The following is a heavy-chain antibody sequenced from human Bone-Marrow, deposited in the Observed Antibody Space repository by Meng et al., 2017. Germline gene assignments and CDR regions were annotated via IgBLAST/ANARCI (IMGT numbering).Heavy chain of an antibody. CDR1: GGSISSGNHY. CDR2: IYYSGST. D-gene: IGHD4-17*01. J-gene: IGHJ2*01. V-gene: IGHV4-31*03. Sequence: QVPLPEPGPGLVKPSQTLSLTCTVSGGSISSGNHYWSWIRQHPGKGLEYIGYIYYSGSTYYNPSLKSRVIISVDTSKNQFSLRLNSVTAANTAVYYCASLYGDSSVWYLDLWGRGTLVTVSS. CDR3: ASLYGDSSVWYLDL.